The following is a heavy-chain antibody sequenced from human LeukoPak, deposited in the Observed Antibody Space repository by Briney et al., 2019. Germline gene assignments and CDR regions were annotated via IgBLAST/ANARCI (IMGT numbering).Heavy chain of an antibody. CDR3: ARGAPVRGMDV. Sequence: PSETLSLTCAVSGGSISSGGYSWSWIRQPPGKGLEWIGYIYHSGSTYYNPSLKSRVTISVDRSKNQFSLKLGSVTAADTAVYYCARGAPVRGMDVWGQGTTVTVSS. J-gene: IGHJ6*02. D-gene: IGHD6-19*01. V-gene: IGHV4-30-2*01. CDR2: IYHSGST. CDR1: GGSISSGGYS.